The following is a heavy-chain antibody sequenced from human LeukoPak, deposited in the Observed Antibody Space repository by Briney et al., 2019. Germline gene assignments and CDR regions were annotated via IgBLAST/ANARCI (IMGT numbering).Heavy chain of an antibody. Sequence: GGSLRLFCAASGFTFSSYAMHWVRQAPGKGLEWVAVISYDGSNKYYADSVKGRFTISRDNSKNTLYLQMNSLRAEDTAVYYCASLSNWGQGTLVTVSS. D-gene: IGHD2/OR15-2a*01. J-gene: IGHJ4*02. CDR1: GFTFSSYA. CDR2: ISYDGSNK. V-gene: IGHV3-30-3*01. CDR3: ASLSN.